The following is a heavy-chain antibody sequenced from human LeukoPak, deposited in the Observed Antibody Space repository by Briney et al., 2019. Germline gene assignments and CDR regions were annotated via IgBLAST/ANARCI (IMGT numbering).Heavy chain of an antibody. CDR2: IYPGDSDT. CDR3: ARPLGPGAFNI. V-gene: IGHV5-51*01. D-gene: IGHD3-3*02. Sequence: GESLKISCKGSGHSFTKYSIGWVRQMPGKGLEWMGIIYPGDSDTRYTPSFQGQVNISADKSISTAYLQWSSLQASDTAMYYCARPLGPGAFNIWGQGTMVTVSS. J-gene: IGHJ3*02. CDR1: GHSFTKYS.